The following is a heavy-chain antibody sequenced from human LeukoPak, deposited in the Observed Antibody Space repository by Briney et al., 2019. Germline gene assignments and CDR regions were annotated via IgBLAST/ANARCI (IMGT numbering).Heavy chain of an antibody. CDR1: GFIFSDFS. CDR3: ARPRGCGTATCNNFDY. CDR2: MTEYGTEI. J-gene: IGHJ4*02. Sequence: PGGSLRLSCGASGFIFSDFSMSWVRQTPGKGLEWVAKMTEYGTEIFYVDSVKGRSTISRDNAKNLLYLQMNSLRVEDTAVYYCARPRGCGTATCNNFDYWGQGTLVSVSS. D-gene: IGHD2-21*01. V-gene: IGHV3-7*01.